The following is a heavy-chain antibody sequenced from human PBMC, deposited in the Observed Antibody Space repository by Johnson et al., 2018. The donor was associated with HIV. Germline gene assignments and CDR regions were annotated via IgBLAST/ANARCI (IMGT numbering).Heavy chain of an antibody. CDR1: GFTFSSYA. J-gene: IGHJ3*02. CDR2: ISGSGGRT. CDR3: AKGYYYDSKDAFNI. V-gene: IGHV3-23*04. D-gene: IGHD3-22*01. Sequence: EQLVESGGGVVQPGRSLRLSCAASGFTFSSYAMHWVRQAPGKGLEWVSVISGSGGRTYYADSVKGRFTISRDNSKNTLYLQMNSLRAEDTAVYYCAKGYYYDSKDAFNIWGQGTMVTVSS.